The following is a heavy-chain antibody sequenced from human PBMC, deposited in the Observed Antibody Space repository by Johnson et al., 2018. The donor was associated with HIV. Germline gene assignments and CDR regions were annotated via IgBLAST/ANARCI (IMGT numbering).Heavy chain of an antibody. V-gene: IGHV3-23*04. CDR1: GFTFSSYA. D-gene: IGHD2-15*01. CDR2: ISGSGGST. CDR3: ARDRFYCSGGSCYHSGAFDT. Sequence: VQLVESGGGLVQPGGSLRLSCAASGFTFSSYAMSWVRQAPGKGLEWVSAISGSGGSTYYADSVKGRFTISRDNSKNTLYLQMNSLRAEDTAVYYCARDRFYCSGGSCYHSGAFDTWGQGTMVTVSS. J-gene: IGHJ3*02.